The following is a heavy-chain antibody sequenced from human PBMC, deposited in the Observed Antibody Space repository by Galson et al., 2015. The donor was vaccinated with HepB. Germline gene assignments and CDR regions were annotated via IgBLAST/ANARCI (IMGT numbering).Heavy chain of an antibody. Sequence: PALVKPTQTLTLTCTFSGFSLSTSGMRVSWIRQPPGKALEWLARIDWDDAKFYSTSLKTRLTISKDTSKNQVVLTMTNMDPVYTGTYYCARGRGYDLGRFDDWGQGTQVTVSS. V-gene: IGHV2-70*04. CDR3: ARGRGYDLGRFDD. D-gene: IGHD5-12*01. CDR1: GFSLSTSGMR. J-gene: IGHJ4*02. CDR2: IDWDDAK.